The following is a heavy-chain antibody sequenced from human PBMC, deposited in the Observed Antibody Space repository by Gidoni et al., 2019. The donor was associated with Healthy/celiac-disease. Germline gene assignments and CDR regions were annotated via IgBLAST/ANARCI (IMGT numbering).Heavy chain of an antibody. CDR1: GFTFSSYS. CDR3: ARDGDLIYWYFDL. CDR2: ISSSSSYI. J-gene: IGHJ2*01. Sequence: EVQLVESGGGLVKPGGSLRLSCAASGFTFSSYSMNWVRQAPGKGLEWVSSISSSSSYIYYADSVKGRFTISRDNAKNSLYLQMNSLRAEDTAVYYCARDGDLIYWYFDLWGRGTLVTVSS. D-gene: IGHD7-27*01. V-gene: IGHV3-21*01.